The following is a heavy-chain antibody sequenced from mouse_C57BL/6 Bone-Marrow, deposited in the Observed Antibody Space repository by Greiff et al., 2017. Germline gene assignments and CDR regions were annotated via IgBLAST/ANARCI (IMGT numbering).Heavy chain of an antibody. CDR1: GYTFTSYW. CDR2: IYPTSGRT. Sequence: QVQLQQPGAELVKPGASVKMSCKASGYTFTSYWITWVMQRPGQGLEWIGDIYPTSGRTNYNEKFKSKAILTVDTSSNTAYMQLSSLTSEDSAVFYCARSGPLGRSFNYWGQGTTLTGSS. CDR3: ARSGPLGRSFNY. V-gene: IGHV1-55*01. D-gene: IGHD4-1*01. J-gene: IGHJ2*01.